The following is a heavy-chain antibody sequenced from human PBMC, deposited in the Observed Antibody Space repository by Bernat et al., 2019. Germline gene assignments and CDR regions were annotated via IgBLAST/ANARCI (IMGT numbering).Heavy chain of an antibody. CDR3: ARHGDNLPDY. D-gene: IGHD4-17*01. V-gene: IGHV3-49*04. J-gene: IGHJ4*02. CDR2: IRSKTYGGTT. CDR1: GFSFGDYA. Sequence: EVQLVESGGGLVQPGRSLRLSCTASGFSFGDYAVSWVRQAAGKGLQWVGCIRSKTYGGTTEYAASVKGRFTISRDDSKSIAYLQMNSLKTEDTAVYYCARHGDNLPDYWGQGTLVTISS.